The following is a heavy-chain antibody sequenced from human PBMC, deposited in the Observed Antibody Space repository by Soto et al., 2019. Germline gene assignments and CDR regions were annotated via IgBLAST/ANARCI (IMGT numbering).Heavy chain of an antibody. D-gene: IGHD4-17*01. Sequence: PSETLSLTCTVSGGSITLYYWNWIRRSPGKGLEWIGYMYSSGSTNYRSSLKSRVTISGDTSKNQFSLRLRSVTAADTAVYFCARRTGYGDSYFEYWGQGALVTVSS. V-gene: IGHV4-59*01. CDR2: MYSSGST. CDR1: GGSITLYY. J-gene: IGHJ4*02. CDR3: ARRTGYGDSYFEY.